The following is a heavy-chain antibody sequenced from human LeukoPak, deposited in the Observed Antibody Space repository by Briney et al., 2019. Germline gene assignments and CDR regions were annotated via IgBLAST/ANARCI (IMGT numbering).Heavy chain of an antibody. Sequence: GGSLRLSCAASGFTFSSCAMSWVRQAPGKGLEWVSAISTSGGRTFYADSVKGRFTISRDNSKNTLYLQMNSLKAEDTAIYYCVKDPTDFDSSGQTYFDYWGQGTLVTVSS. CDR1: GFTFSSCA. D-gene: IGHD3-22*01. CDR3: VKDPTDFDSSGQTYFDY. V-gene: IGHV3-23*01. CDR2: ISTSGGRT. J-gene: IGHJ4*02.